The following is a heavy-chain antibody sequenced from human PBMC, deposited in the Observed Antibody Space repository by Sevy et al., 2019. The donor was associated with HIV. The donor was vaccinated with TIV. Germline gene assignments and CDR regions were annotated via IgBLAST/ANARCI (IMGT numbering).Heavy chain of an antibody. CDR2: ISSSSSYI. D-gene: IGHD2-8*01. Sequence: GGSLRLSCTASGFTFSDHNMNWVRQAPGKGLEWVSSISSSSSYIFYADSMKARFTISRDNGKSSRFLQMNSLRPEDTGIYFCARDTGKFCTNGVCYPLGNWGQGTVVTVSS. CDR3: ARDTGKFCTNGVCYPLGN. V-gene: IGHV3-21*01. J-gene: IGHJ4*02. CDR1: GFTFSDHN.